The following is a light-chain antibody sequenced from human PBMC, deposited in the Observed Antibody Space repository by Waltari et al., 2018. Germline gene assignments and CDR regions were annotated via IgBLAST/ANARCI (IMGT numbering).Light chain of an antibody. V-gene: IGLV4-69*01. J-gene: IGLJ3*02. CDR1: SGHSTNI. Sequence: QLVLTQSPSASASLGASVKLTCTLSSGHSTNIIARLQQQPEKGPRYLMNVNSDGSHNKGGGIPDRFSGSSSGAERYLTISSLQSEDEADYYCQTGGHGTWVFGGGTRLTVL. CDR3: QTGGHGTWV. CDR2: VNSDGSH.